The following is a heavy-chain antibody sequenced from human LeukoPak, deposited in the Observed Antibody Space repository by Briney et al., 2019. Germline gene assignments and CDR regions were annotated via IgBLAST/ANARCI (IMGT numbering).Heavy chain of an antibody. D-gene: IGHD2/OR15-2a*01. CDR1: GGSISSGGYY. J-gene: IGHJ4*02. V-gene: IGHV4-31*03. CDR3: AGHHPRNTVDF. CDR2: IYYSGST. Sequence: PSETLSLTCTVSGGSISSGGYYWSWIRQHPGQGLEWIGYIYYSGSTYYNPSLKSRVIISVDTSKNQFSLKLSSVTAADTAVYYCAGHHPRNTVDFWGQGTLVTVSS.